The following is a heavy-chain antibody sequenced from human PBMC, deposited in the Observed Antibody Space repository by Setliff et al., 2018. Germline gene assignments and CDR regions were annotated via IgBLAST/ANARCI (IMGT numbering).Heavy chain of an antibody. CDR1: GYSISSGYY. CDR2: IYHSGGT. V-gene: IGHV4-38-2*02. CDR3: TVYNTGSSKDHY. J-gene: IGHJ4*02. D-gene: IGHD2-8*02. Sequence: PSETLSLTCTVSGYSISSGYYWGWIRQPPGKGLEWIGSIYHSGGTNYNPSLKSRVTISVDRSKNQFSLKLSSVTAADTALYYCTVYNTGSSKDHYWGQGTPVTVSS.